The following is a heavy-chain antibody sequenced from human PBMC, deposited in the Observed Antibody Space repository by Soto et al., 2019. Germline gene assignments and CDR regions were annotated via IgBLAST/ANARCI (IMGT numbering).Heavy chain of an antibody. D-gene: IGHD3-3*01. J-gene: IGHJ6*02. CDR2: VHYDGTKK. V-gene: IGHV3-33*01. Sequence: GSLRLSCAPSGFTFSSYVMHWVRQAPGKGLEWVAVVHYDGTKKYYADSVRGRFTISRDNSENILYLQMNSLRPDDTAVYFCARETSYDFWSGPQTMDVWGQGTTVTVSS. CDR3: ARETSYDFWSGPQTMDV. CDR1: GFTFSSYV.